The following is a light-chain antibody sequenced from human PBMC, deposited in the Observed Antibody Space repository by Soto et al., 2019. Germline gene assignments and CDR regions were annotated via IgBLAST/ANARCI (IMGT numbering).Light chain of an antibody. Sequence: ETVLTQSPATLSLSPWERATPSCRASQSVFSSLAWYQQKPGQAPRLLIYGASTRATGIPARFSGSGSGTEFTLTIGSLQSEDFAVYYCQQYNNWPPVTFGGGTKVDIK. V-gene: IGKV3-15*01. CDR2: GAS. CDR1: QSVFSS. CDR3: QQYNNWPPVT. J-gene: IGKJ4*01.